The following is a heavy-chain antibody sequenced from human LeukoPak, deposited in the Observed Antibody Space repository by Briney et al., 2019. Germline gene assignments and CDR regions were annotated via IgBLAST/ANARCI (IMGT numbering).Heavy chain of an antibody. CDR1: GFTFSSYS. CDR3: ARGSGYDYYYGMDV. CDR2: ISSSSSSYI. J-gene: IGHJ6*02. D-gene: IGHD3-22*01. V-gene: IGHV3-21*01. Sequence: PGGSLRLSCAASGFTFSSYSMNWVRQAPGKGLEWVSSISSSSSSYIYYADSVKGRFTISRDNAKNSLYLQMNSLRAEDTAVYYCARGSGYDYYYGMDVWGQGTTVTVSS.